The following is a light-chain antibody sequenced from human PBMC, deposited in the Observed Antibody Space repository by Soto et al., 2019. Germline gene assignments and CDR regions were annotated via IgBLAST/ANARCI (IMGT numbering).Light chain of an antibody. J-gene: IGKJ2*01. Sequence: IQMTQSPSSLSTSVGDRVTITCRSNQSIVNYLNWYQRKPGRAPKLLISGASTLQNAVPSRFSGSGSGTDFVLTINTLQAEDFATYYCQQSFSTPPSFGQGTKLEIK. CDR3: QQSFSTPPS. V-gene: IGKV1-39*01. CDR2: GAS. CDR1: QSIVNY.